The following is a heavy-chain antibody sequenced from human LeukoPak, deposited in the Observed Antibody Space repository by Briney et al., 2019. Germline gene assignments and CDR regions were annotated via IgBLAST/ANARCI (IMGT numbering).Heavy chain of an antibody. V-gene: IGHV3-7*01. CDR2: IKQDGSQE. CDR3: ARGVPYDAWSGPHYSDY. CDR1: RFTLSTYW. Sequence: GGSLRLSCAASRFTLSTYWMSWVRQAPGKGLEWVAHIKQDGSQEYYVDSVKGRFTISRDSAKNSLYLQMNSLRAEDTAVYYCARGVPYDAWSGPHYSDYWGQGTLVTVSS. D-gene: IGHD3-3*01. J-gene: IGHJ4*02.